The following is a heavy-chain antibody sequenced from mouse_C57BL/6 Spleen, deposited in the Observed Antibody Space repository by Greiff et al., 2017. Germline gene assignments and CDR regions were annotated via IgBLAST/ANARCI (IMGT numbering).Heavy chain of an antibody. V-gene: IGHV1-72*01. CDR1: GYTFTSYW. D-gene: IGHD1-1*01. CDR3: ARSGITTVVATRDAMDY. J-gene: IGHJ4*01. Sequence: QVQLKQPGAELVKPGASVKLSCKASGYTFTSYWMHWVKQRPGRGLEWIGRIDPNSGGTKSNEKFKSKATLTVAKPSSTAYMQLSSLTSEDSAVYYCARSGITTVVATRDAMDYWGQGTSVTVSS. CDR2: IDPNSGGT.